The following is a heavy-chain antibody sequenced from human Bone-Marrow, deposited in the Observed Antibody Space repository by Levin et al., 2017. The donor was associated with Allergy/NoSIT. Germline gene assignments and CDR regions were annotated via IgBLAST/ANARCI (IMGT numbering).Heavy chain of an antibody. Sequence: GGSLRLSCEASGFTFSSESMNWVRQAPGKGLEWVASMSRRGSFIYYADSVKGRFTISRENAQSSAFLQMNSLRDEDTAVYYCARGTATTSKYFDLWGRGTLVIVSS. D-gene: IGHD1/OR15-1a*01. CDR3: ARGTATTSKYFDL. CDR1: GFTFSSES. J-gene: IGHJ2*01. V-gene: IGHV3-21*06. CDR2: MSRRGSFI.